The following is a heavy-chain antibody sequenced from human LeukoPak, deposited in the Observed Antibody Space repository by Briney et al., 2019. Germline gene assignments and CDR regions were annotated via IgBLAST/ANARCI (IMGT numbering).Heavy chain of an antibody. CDR1: GYTFTSYY. J-gene: IGHJ3*02. D-gene: IGHD3-10*01. CDR2: INPSGGST. Sequence: ASVKVSCKASGYTFTSYYMHWVRQAPGQGLEWMGIINPSGGSTSYAQKFQGRVTMTRDMSTSTVYMELGSLRSEDTAVYYCARDRSNLKYAFDIWGQGTMVTVSS. CDR3: ARDRSNLKYAFDI. V-gene: IGHV1-46*01.